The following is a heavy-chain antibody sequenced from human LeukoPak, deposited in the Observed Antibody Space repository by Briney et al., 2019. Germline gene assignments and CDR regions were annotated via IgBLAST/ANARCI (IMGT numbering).Heavy chain of an antibody. V-gene: IGHV6-1*01. Sequence: SQTLSLTCALSGDIFSSNSAAWNWVRQSRSGGLEWLVRTYYRAKWYNDYAVSVNSRITINPDTSKNQFSLQLNSVTPEDTAVYYCARGSIAAAGDSGMDVWGQGTTVTVSS. CDR3: ARGSIAAAGDSGMDV. D-gene: IGHD6-13*01. CDR1: GDIFSSNSAA. CDR2: TYYRAKWYN. J-gene: IGHJ6*02.